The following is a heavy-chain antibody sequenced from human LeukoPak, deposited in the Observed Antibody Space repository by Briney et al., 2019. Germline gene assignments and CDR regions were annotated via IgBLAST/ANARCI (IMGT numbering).Heavy chain of an antibody. V-gene: IGHV3-21*06. Sequence: GGSLRLSGAASGFTFSIYSMNWVRQAPGKGLEWVSSISSASGYTYSADSVKGRFTISRDNAKNSLYLQLNSLRAEDTAVYYCARDYSDTGSFDIWGQGTMVTVSS. CDR1: GFTFSIYS. D-gene: IGHD2-21*01. CDR3: ARDYSDTGSFDI. J-gene: IGHJ3*02. CDR2: ISSASGYT.